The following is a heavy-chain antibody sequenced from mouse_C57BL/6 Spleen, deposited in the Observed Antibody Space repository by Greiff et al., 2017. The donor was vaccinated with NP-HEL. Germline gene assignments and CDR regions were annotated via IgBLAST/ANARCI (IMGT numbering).Heavy chain of an antibody. D-gene: IGHD2-4*01. V-gene: IGHV1-62-2*01. CDR1: GYTFTEYT. J-gene: IGHJ4*01. Sequence: VQLQQSGAELVKPGASVKLSCKASGYTFTEYTIHWVKQRSGQGLEWIGWFYPGSGSIKYNEKFKDKTTLTADKSSSTVYMELSRLTSEDSAVYFCARHEGGGLRRGYAMDYWGQGTSVTVSS. CDR3: ARHEGGGLRRGYAMDY. CDR2: FYPGSGSI.